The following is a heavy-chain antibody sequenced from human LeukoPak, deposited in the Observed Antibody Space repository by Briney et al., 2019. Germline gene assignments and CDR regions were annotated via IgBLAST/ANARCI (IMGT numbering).Heavy chain of an antibody. CDR3: AKDRAEKYAFDY. CDR2: ISDSAVDT. J-gene: IGHJ4*02. CDR1: GFIFSKNS. D-gene: IGHD2-2*01. V-gene: IGHV3-23*01. Sequence: QPGGSLRLSCAASGFIFSKNSMSWVRQAPGKGLEWVSGISDSAVDTYYTDSVKGRFTISRDNSKNTLYLQMNSLRAEDTAVYYCAKDRAEKYAFDYWGQGTLVTVSS.